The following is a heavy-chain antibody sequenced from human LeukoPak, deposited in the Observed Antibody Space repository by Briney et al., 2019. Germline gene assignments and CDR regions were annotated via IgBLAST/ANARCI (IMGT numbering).Heavy chain of an antibody. J-gene: IGHJ6*02. CDR3: ARTIAQYSNSWLYFYYGLDV. Sequence: GGTLRLSCAASGFTFSGYAMSWVRQAPGKGLEWVSSINGGSVDTYYADSVKGRFTISRDNSKSTLFLQMNSLRAEDTAVYYCARTIAQYSNSWLYFYYGLDVWGQGTTVTVSS. D-gene: IGHD6-13*01. V-gene: IGHV3-23*01. CDR2: INGGSVDT. CDR1: GFTFSGYA.